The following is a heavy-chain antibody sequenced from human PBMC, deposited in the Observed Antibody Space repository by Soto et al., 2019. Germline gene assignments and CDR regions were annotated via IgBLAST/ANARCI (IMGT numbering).Heavy chain of an antibody. CDR3: GRVSSASGTFGWLDP. D-gene: IGHD3-10*01. CDR2: ISNGASSI. V-gene: IGHV3-48*03. J-gene: IGHJ5*02. CDR1: GFTFRNYE. Sequence: GGSLRLSCAASGFTFRNYEMNWVRQAPGKGLEWISYISNGASSIEYADSVKGRFTVSRDNAKNLLYLQMTSLRVEDTAVYFCGRVSSASGTFGWLDPWGQGTLVTVSS.